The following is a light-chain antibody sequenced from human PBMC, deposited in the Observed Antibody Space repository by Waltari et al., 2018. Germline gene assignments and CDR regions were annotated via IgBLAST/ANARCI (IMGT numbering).Light chain of an antibody. CDR2: GAS. CDR1: QSVRSSY. CDR3: QQYGSSRYT. J-gene: IGKJ2*01. Sequence: EIVLTQSPGTLSLSPGERATLSCRASQSVRSSYLVGYQQKPGQAPRLPIYGASSRATGIPDRFSGSVSGTDFTLSITRLEHEYFAVYYCQQYGSSRYTFGQGTKLEIK. V-gene: IGKV3-20*01.